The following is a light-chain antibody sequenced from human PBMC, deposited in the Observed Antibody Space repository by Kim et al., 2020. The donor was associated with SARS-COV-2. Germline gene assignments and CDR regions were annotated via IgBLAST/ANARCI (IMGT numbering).Light chain of an antibody. CDR1: SSNIGAGYD. CDR3: QSYDSSLSGYV. J-gene: IGLJ1*01. Sequence: RVPTPCTGSSSNIGAGYDVHWYQQLPGTAPKLLIYGNSNRPSGVPDRFSGSKAGTSASLAITGLQAEDEADYYCQSYDSSLSGYVFGTGTKVTVL. V-gene: IGLV1-40*01. CDR2: GNS.